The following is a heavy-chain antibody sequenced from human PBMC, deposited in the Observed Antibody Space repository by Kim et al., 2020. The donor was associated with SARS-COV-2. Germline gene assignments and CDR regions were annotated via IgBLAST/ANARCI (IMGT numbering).Heavy chain of an antibody. Sequence: SETLSLTCTVSGDSFNTHNCWSWVRQPPGKGLEWIGEIYHSGSTNYSPSLKSRVTISLDKPKNQFSLKVNSVTAADTAVYYCARCPVESGSFYFDPWGQGTLVTVSS. D-gene: IGHD3-22*01. CDR1: GDSFNTHNC. J-gene: IGHJ5*02. CDR3: ARCPVESGSFYFDP. CDR2: IYHSGST. V-gene: IGHV4-4*02.